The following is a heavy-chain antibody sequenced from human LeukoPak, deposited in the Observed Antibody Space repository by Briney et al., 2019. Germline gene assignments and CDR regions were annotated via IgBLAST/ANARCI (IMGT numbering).Heavy chain of an antibody. CDR3: ARDGPGYSFDY. V-gene: IGHV3-48*03. CDR2: ISTSGSTI. J-gene: IGHJ4*02. Sequence: PGGSLRLSCAASGFTFIGYEMHWVRQAPGKGLEWISCISTSGSTIYHANFVKGRFTFSRDNARNSLYLQMNSLRAEDTAVYYCARDGPGYSFDYWGQGTLVTVSS. CDR1: GFTFIGYE. D-gene: IGHD5-18*01.